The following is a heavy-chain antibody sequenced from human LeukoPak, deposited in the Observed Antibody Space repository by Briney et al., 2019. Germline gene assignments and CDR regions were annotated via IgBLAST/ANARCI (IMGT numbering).Heavy chain of an antibody. Sequence: GASVKVSCKASGYTFTGYYMHWVRQAPGQGLEWMGWINPNSGGTNYAQKFQGRVTMTRDTSISTAYMELSRLRSDDTAVYYCARDYDFWSGYKGSRDAFDIWGQGTMVTVSS. V-gene: IGHV1-2*02. CDR2: INPNSGGT. CDR3: ARDYDFWSGYKGSRDAFDI. J-gene: IGHJ3*02. CDR1: GYTFTGYY. D-gene: IGHD3-3*01.